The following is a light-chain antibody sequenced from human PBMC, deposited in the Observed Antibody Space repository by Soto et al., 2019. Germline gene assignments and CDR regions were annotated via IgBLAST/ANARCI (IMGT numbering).Light chain of an antibody. V-gene: IGLV2-14*01. CDR3: SSYTSSSTLDWV. Sequence: QSALTQPASVSGSPGQSITISCTGTSRDVGGYNYVSWYQQHPGKAPKLMIYEVSNRPSGVSNRFSGSKSGNTASLTISGLQAEDEADYYCSSYTSSSTLDWVFGGGTQLTVL. CDR1: SRDVGGYNY. CDR2: EVS. J-gene: IGLJ3*02.